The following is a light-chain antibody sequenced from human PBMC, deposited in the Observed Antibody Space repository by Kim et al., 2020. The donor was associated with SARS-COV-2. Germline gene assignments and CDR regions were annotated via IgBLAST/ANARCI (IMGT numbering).Light chain of an antibody. Sequence: VGDRVTITWRASQYIATYLNWYQQKAGEPPKLLIYDASTLQSGVPSRFSGSGSGTDVVLSINNLQPEDFATYYCQQSHSTPPEYTFGQGTKLEI. CDR1: QYIATY. CDR3: QQSHSTPPEYT. CDR2: DAS. V-gene: IGKV1-39*01. J-gene: IGKJ2*01.